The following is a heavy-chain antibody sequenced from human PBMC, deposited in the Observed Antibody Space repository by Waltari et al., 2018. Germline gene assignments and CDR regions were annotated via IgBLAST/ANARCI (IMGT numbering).Heavy chain of an antibody. CDR3: AKRTEWELFFFDY. D-gene: IGHD1-26*01. CDR1: GFTFSRHG. Sequence: QVPLVESGGGVVQPGGSLRLSCAASGFTFSRHGMHRVRQAPGKGLEWVAFIRYDGSNKYYADSVKGRFTISRDNSKNTLYLQMNSLRAEDTAVYYCAKRTEWELFFFDYWGQGTLVTVSS. CDR2: IRYDGSNK. J-gene: IGHJ4*02. V-gene: IGHV3-30*02.